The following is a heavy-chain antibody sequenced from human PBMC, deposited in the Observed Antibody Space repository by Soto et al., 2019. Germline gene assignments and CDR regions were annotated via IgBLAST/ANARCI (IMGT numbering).Heavy chain of an antibody. Sequence: PAETLSLTCTVSGGSIISYYWIWIRHPPGKGLEWIGYIYYSGSTNYNPSLKSRVTISVDTSKNQFSLKLSSVTAADTAVYYCARDLNWFDPWGQGTLVTVSS. V-gene: IGHV4-59*01. CDR2: IYYSGST. CDR3: ARDLNWFDP. J-gene: IGHJ5*02. CDR1: GGSIISYY.